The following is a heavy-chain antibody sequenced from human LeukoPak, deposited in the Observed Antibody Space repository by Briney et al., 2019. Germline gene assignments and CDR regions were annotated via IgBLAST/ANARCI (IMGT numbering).Heavy chain of an antibody. CDR1: DSSFRSHD. D-gene: IGHD6-13*01. V-gene: IGHV3-69-1*01. J-gene: IGHJ4*02. CDR2: IAGDGAS. Sequence: GGSLRLSCAASDSSFRSHDMSWVRQTLEKGLEWVSSIAGDGASFYADSVKGRSTISRDNAKNSLYLQMNSLRAEDTAVYYCARGARYSSSWYYFDYWGQGTLVTVSS. CDR3: ARGARYSSSWYYFDY.